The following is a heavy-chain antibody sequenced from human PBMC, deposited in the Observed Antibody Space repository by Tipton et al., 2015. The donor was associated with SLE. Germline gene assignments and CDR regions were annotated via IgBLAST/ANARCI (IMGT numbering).Heavy chain of an antibody. CDR3: ASGAVAEGWFDP. D-gene: IGHD6-19*01. V-gene: IGHV3-11*06. CDR1: GFTFSDYY. J-gene: IGHJ5*02. CDR2: ISSSSSYT. Sequence: GSLRLSCAASGFTFSDYYMSWIRQAPGKGLEWVSYISSSSSYTNYADSVKGRFTISRDNAKNSLYLQMNSLRAEDTAVYYCASGAVAEGWFDPWGQGTLVTVSS.